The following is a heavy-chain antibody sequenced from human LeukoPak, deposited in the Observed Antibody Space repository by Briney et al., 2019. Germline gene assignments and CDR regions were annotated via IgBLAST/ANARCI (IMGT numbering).Heavy chain of an antibody. CDR2: IYYSGST. V-gene: IGHV4-59*01. D-gene: IGHD6-19*01. Sequence: PSETLSLTCTVSGGSISSYYWSWIRQPPGKGLKWIGYIYYSGSTNYNPSLKSRVTISVDTSKNQFSLKLSSVTAADTAVYYCARGYSSGWYVHTGGNNWFDPWGQGTLVTVSS. J-gene: IGHJ5*02. CDR3: ARGYSSGWYVHTGGNNWFDP. CDR1: GGSISSYY.